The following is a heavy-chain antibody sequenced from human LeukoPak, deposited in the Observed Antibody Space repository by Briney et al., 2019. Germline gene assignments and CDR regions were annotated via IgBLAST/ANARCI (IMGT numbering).Heavy chain of an antibody. J-gene: IGHJ3*02. V-gene: IGHV4-34*01. Sequence: SETLSLTCAVYGASFSGYYWSRVRQHPGKGLEWLGEIDHSGSTNSNPSRKSRVTISVDTAKNQFSLKLSSVTAADTAVYYCARVGYSSGWFGAFEIWGQGTMVTVSS. CDR3: ARVGYSSGWFGAFEI. CDR2: IDHSGST. D-gene: IGHD6-19*01. CDR1: GASFSGYY.